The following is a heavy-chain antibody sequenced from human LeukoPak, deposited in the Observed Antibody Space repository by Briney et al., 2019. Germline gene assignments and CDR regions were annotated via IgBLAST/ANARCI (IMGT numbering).Heavy chain of an antibody. D-gene: IGHD4/OR15-4a*01. V-gene: IGHV3-7*01. CDR2: IKEDGSEK. J-gene: IGHJ4*02. Sequence: QPGGSLRLSCAASGFTFSRYWMSWVRQAPGKGPEWVANIKEDGSEKYYVDSVKGRFTISRDNAKNSLYLQMNSLRAEDTAVYYCARLTTTAPPAFDYWGQGTLVTVSS. CDR1: GFTFSRYW. CDR3: ARLTTTAPPAFDY.